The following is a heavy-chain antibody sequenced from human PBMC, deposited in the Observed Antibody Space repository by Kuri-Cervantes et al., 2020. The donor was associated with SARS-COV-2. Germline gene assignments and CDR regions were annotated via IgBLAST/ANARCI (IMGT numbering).Heavy chain of an antibody. Sequence: GESLKISCSASGFTFSSYAMSWVRQAPGKGLGWVSGISGSGGRTYYADSVKGRSTISRDNSKNTLYLQMSSLRAEDTAVYYCAKDTWTGMTVNFDYWGQGILVTVSS. V-gene: IGHV3-23*01. CDR3: AKDTWTGMTVNFDY. D-gene: IGHD1-1*01. J-gene: IGHJ4*02. CDR2: ISGSGGRT. CDR1: GFTFSSYA.